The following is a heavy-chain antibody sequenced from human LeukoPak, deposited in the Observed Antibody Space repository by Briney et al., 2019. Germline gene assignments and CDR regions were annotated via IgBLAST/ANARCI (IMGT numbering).Heavy chain of an antibody. CDR3: ARDLGSGSWEGNT. D-gene: IGHD3-10*01. V-gene: IGHV3-21*01. Sequence: PGGSLRLSCAASGFTVSSNYMSWVRQAPGKGLEWVSSISSSSSYIYYADSVKGRFTISRDNAKNSLYLQMNSLRAEDTAVYYCARDLGSGSWEGNTWGQGTLVTVSS. J-gene: IGHJ5*02. CDR2: ISSSSSYI. CDR1: GFTVSSNY.